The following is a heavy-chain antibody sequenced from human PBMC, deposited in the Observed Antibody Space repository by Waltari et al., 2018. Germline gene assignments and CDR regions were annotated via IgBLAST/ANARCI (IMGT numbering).Heavy chain of an antibody. CDR2: IYYSGST. J-gene: IGHJ5*02. V-gene: IGHV4-39*07. D-gene: IGHD3-10*01. CDR3: AREYAGSGTNWFDP. CDR1: GGSISSSSYY. Sequence: QLQLQESGPGLVKPSETLSLTCTVSGGSISSSSYYWGWIRQPPGKGLEWIGSIYYSGSTYDNPSLKSRVTISVDTSKNQFSLKLSSVTAADTAVYYCAREYAGSGTNWFDPWGQGTLVTVSS.